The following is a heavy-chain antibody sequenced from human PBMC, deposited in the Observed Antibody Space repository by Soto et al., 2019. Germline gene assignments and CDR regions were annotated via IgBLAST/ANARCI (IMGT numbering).Heavy chain of an antibody. CDR1: GFLFSRSA. CDR2: IVVGRGAT. Sequence: SVKVSCKTSGFLFSRSAVHWVRQGREQRLEWLGWIVVGRGATHYAPKFQDRLTISTDMSTDTAYLELSNLRSDDTAIYFCAPTRLSGFLLSGPGPMVTV. J-gene: IGHJ3*01. D-gene: IGHD6-19*01. CDR3: APTRLSGFLL. V-gene: IGHV1-58*01.